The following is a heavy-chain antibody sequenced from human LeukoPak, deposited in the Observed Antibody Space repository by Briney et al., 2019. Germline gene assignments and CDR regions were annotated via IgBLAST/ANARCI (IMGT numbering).Heavy chain of an antibody. CDR3: ARHRGSYSYDY. CDR2: IYPGDSDI. J-gene: IGHJ4*02. D-gene: IGHD1-26*01. CDR1: GYSFTSYW. Sequence: GESLKIPCKSSGYSFTSYWIGWVRQMPGKGLEWMGIIYPGDSDIRYSPSFRDQVTISTDKSTSTAYLQWSSLKASDTAMDYCARHRGSYSYDYWGQGTLVTVSS. V-gene: IGHV5-51*01.